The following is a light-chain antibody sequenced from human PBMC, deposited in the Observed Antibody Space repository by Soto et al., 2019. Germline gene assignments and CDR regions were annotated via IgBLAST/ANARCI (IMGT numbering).Light chain of an antibody. Sequence: EIVLTQSPGTLSLSPGERATLSFRASQSVRSNFLACYQQQPGQAPRLLIYGAYNRATGIPDRFSGSGSGTDFTLTITRLEPEDFAMYYCQRYDSLRTFGQGTKVDIK. CDR1: QSVRSNF. CDR3: QRYDSLRT. J-gene: IGKJ1*01. V-gene: IGKV3-20*01. CDR2: GAY.